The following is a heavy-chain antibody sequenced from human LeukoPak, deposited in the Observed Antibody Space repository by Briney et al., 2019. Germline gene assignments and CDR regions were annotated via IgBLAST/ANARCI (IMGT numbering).Heavy chain of an antibody. Sequence: GGSLRLSCAASGFTFSNYAMHWVRQAPGKGLEWVAVISYDGSNKYYADSVKGRFTISRDNSKNTLYLQMNSLRAEDTAVYYCARGGLTIFGVVIHFDYWGQGTLVTVSS. CDR2: ISYDGSNK. J-gene: IGHJ4*02. CDR1: GFTFSNYA. V-gene: IGHV3-30*04. D-gene: IGHD3-3*01. CDR3: ARGGLTIFGVVIHFDY.